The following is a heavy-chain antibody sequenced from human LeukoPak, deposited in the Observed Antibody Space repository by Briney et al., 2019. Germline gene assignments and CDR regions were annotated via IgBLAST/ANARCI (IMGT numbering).Heavy chain of an antibody. D-gene: IGHD3-10*01. J-gene: IGHJ4*02. Sequence: ASVKVSCKASGGTFSSYAISWVRQAPGQGLEWMGGIIPIFGTANYAQKFQGRVTITADESTSTAYMELSSLRSEDTAVYYCARGRWTDVARGSYYFDYWGQGTLVSVST. V-gene: IGHV1-69*13. CDR1: GGTFSSYA. CDR3: ARGRWTDVARGSYYFDY. CDR2: IIPIFGTA.